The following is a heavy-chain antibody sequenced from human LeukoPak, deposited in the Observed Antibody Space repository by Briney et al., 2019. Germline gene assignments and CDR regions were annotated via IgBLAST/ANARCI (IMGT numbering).Heavy chain of an antibody. CDR1: GFTFTNYA. J-gene: IGHJ4*02. V-gene: IGHV3-23*01. Sequence: GGSLRLSCAATGFTFTNYAMTWVRQAPGKGLEWVAGISEGVGNTYYADSVKGRVTISRDHSKNTLYLQLNSLRAEDTALYYCAKRAEGTTGRFFHYWGQGPLVTVSS. D-gene: IGHD1-7*01. CDR3: AKRAEGTTGRFFHY. CDR2: ISEGVGNT.